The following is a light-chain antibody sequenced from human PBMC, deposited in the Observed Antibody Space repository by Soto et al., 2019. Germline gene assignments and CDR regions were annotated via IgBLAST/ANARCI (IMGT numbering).Light chain of an antibody. V-gene: IGKV3-20*01. J-gene: IGKJ1*01. CDR2: GAS. Sequence: IVVTQSPGTLSLSPGERATHSCMASQRISCSFLVWYQQKPGQAPRLLIYGASSRATGIPDRFSGSGSGADFALTISRLERAGYAVYYCQQYANSPRTLGQETKVQI. CDR1: QRISCSF. CDR3: QQYANSPRT.